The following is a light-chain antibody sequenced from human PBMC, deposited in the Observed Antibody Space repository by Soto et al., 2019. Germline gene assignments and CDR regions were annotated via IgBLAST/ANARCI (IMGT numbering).Light chain of an antibody. CDR2: DAS. Sequence: DIQLTQSQSSVSASVGDRVTITCRASQCISSWLAWYQQKLGKAPNLLIYDASTLQSGVPSRFSGSGSGTDFTLTISSLQPEDFATYYCQQANSFPLTFGGGTKVDVK. CDR1: QCISSW. CDR3: QQANSFPLT. V-gene: IGKV1D-12*01. J-gene: IGKJ4*01.